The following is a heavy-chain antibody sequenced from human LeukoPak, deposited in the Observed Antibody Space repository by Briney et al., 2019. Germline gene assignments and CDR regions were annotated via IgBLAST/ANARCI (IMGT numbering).Heavy chain of an antibody. CDR1: GLTFSSHW. CDR3: ARFGSSSWLPFDY. J-gene: IGHJ4*02. D-gene: IGHD6-13*01. Sequence: GGSLRLSCAASGLTFSSHWMHWVRQAPGKGLEWVAVISYDGSNKYYADSVKGRFTISRDNSKNTLYLQMNSLRAEDTAVYYCARFGSSSWLPFDYWGQGTLVTVSS. CDR2: ISYDGSNK. V-gene: IGHV3-30-3*01.